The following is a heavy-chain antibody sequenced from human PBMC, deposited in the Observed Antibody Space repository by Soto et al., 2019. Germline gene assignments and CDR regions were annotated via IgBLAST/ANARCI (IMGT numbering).Heavy chain of an antibody. D-gene: IGHD3-3*01. V-gene: IGHV3-48*02. Sequence: AGGSLRLSCAASGFTFSSYSMNWVRQAPGKGLEWVSYISSSSSTIYYADSVKGRFTISRDNAKNSLYLQMNSLRDEDTAVYYCARDRFLEWPPASYYGMDVWGQGTTVTVSS. CDR3: ARDRFLEWPPASYYGMDV. J-gene: IGHJ6*02. CDR1: GFTFSSYS. CDR2: ISSSSSTI.